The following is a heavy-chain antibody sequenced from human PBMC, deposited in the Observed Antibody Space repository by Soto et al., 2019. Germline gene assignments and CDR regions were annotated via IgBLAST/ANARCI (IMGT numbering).Heavy chain of an antibody. V-gene: IGHV6-1*01. Sequence: QVQLQQSGPGLVKPSQTLTLTCAISGDSVSSNSAIWNWIRQSPSRGLEWLGRTYYRSKWYNNYAESVKGRITINPDTSNNQFSLQLNSVTPEDTAVYYCSTWHFDYWGQGTLVAVSS. CDR1: GDSVSSNSAI. CDR3: STWHFDY. J-gene: IGHJ4*02. CDR2: TYYRSKWYN.